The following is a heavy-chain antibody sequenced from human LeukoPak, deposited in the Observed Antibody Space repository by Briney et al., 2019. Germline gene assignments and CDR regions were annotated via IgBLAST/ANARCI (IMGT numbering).Heavy chain of an antibody. Sequence: SETLSLTCTVSGGSISSYYWSWIRQPPGKGLEWIGYIYYSGSTNYNPSLKSRVTISVDTSKNQFSLKLSSVTAADTAVYYCARSAVVSGEGAFDIWGQGTMVTVSS. CDR2: IYYSGST. J-gene: IGHJ3*02. V-gene: IGHV4-59*08. CDR1: GGSISSYY. D-gene: IGHD2-15*01. CDR3: ARSAVVSGEGAFDI.